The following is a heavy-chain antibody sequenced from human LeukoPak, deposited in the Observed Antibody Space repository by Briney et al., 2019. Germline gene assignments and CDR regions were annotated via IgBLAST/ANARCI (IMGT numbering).Heavy chain of an antibody. CDR1: GFTFNTYN. CDR3: ARLYGSGSYYNAGWFDP. D-gene: IGHD3-10*01. Sequence: PGGSLRLSCVPSGFTFNTYNMNWVRQAPGEGLEWVSYISSSSSYTNYADSVKGRFTISRDNAKNSLYLQMNSLRAEDTAVYYCARLYGSGSYYNAGWFDPWGQGTLVTVSS. J-gene: IGHJ5*02. CDR2: ISSSSSYT. V-gene: IGHV3-11*03.